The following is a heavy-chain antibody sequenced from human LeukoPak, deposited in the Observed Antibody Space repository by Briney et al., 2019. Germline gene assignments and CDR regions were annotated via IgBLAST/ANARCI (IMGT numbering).Heavy chain of an antibody. J-gene: IGHJ6*02. D-gene: IGHD4-17*01. CDR1: GGSISSSSYY. V-gene: IGHV4-39*07. Sequence: SETLSLTCTVSGGSISSSSYYWGWIRQPPGKGLEWIGSIYYSGYTNYNPSLKSGVTISIDTSKNQFSLKLTSVTAADTAVYYCARERYGDNSYYGMDVWGQGTTVTVSS. CDR2: IYYSGYT. CDR3: ARERYGDNSYYGMDV.